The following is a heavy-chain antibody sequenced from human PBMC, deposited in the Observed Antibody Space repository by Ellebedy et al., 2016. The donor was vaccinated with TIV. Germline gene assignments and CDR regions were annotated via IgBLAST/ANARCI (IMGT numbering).Heavy chain of an antibody. CDR1: GFTFSTYG. Sequence: GESLKISCAASGFTFSTYGMHWVRQAPGEGLQWVAFIRYGGTDKYYADSVKGRFTISRDNSQNTLYLQMSSLRVEDTAVYYCAKGYDARGNWGQGTLVTVSS. V-gene: IGHV3-30*02. J-gene: IGHJ4*02. CDR3: AKGYDARGN. D-gene: IGHD3-3*01. CDR2: IRYGGTDK.